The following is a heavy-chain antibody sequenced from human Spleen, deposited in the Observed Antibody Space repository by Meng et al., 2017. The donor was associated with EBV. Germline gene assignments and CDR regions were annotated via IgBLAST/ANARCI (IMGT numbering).Heavy chain of an antibody. CDR3: ARMYILTGYWTSLET. J-gene: IGHJ5*02. CDR1: GYTFSTYG. CDR2: IDPYNGDT. V-gene: IGHV1-18*01. Sequence: VKLWQSVRGRKEPGALVKVPCQASGYTFSTYGITWVRQAPGQGLEWMGWIDPYNGDTKFAQKFQGRVTMTTDTSTSTAYMEVRSLRSDDTAIYYCARMYILTGYWTSLETWGQGTLVTVSS. D-gene: IGHD3-9*01.